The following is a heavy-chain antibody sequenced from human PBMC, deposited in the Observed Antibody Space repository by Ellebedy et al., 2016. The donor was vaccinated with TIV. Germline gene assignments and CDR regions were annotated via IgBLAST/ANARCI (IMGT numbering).Heavy chain of an antibody. CDR2: VYPGDSKT. CDR3: VRLVGTAGKFHY. CDR1: GYSFTTYW. V-gene: IGHV5-51*01. Sequence: GESLKISCQVSGYSFTTYWIGWVRQMPGKGLEWMGIVYPGDSKTRYSPSFQGQVTLPADKSISTAYLPWSSLKASDTAGYFCVRLVGTAGKFHYWGQGTLVTVSS. J-gene: IGHJ4*02. D-gene: IGHD1-26*01.